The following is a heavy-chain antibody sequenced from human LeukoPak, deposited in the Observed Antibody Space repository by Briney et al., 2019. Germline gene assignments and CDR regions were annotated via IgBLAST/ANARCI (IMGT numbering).Heavy chain of an antibody. CDR3: ARDLVDTAMVSPSFDY. CDR1: GFTFSSYG. CDR2: IWYDGSNK. J-gene: IGHJ4*02. Sequence: TGGSLRLSCAASGFTFSSYGMHWVRQAPGKGLEWVAVIWYDGSNKYYADSVKGRFTISRDNSKNTLYLQMNSLRAEDTAVYYCARDLVDTAMVSPSFDYWGQGTLVTVSS. D-gene: IGHD5-18*01. V-gene: IGHV3-33*01.